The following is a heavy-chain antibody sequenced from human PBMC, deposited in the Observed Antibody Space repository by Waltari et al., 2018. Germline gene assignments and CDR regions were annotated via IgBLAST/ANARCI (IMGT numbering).Heavy chain of an antibody. CDR3: ARDRDYGDSPYYYYGMDV. Sequence: QVQLQESGPGLVKPSETLSLTCTVSGGSISSHYWSWIRQPPGKGLEWIGYIYYSGSTNYNPSPKSRVTISVDTSKNQFSLKLSSVTAADTAVYYCARDRDYGDSPYYYYGMDVWGQGTTVTVSS. V-gene: IGHV4-59*11. CDR2: IYYSGST. J-gene: IGHJ6*02. D-gene: IGHD4-17*01. CDR1: GGSISSHY.